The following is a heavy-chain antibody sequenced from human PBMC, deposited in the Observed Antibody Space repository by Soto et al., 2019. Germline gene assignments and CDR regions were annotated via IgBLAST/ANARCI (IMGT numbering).Heavy chain of an antibody. D-gene: IGHD3-16*01. CDR2: IAYDGRNK. V-gene: IGHV3-30*04. CDR3: ARDGGEALSPVYYFDS. Sequence: QVQLVESGGGVNQPGRSLRLACAASGFTFSNNAMYWVRQAPGKGLEWVAVIAYDGRNKFYADSVKGRFTISRDNSQNTLYLQMNSLRPDDTAMYYCARDGGEALSPVYYFDSWGQGTLVTVSS. J-gene: IGHJ4*02. CDR1: GFTFSNNA.